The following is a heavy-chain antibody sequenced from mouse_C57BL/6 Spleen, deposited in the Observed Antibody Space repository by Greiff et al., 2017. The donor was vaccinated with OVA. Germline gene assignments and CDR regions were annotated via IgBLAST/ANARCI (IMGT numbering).Heavy chain of an antibody. V-gene: IGHV1-15*01. D-gene: IGHD1-1*01. CDR3: TREKDYYGSRGYFDV. Sequence: VQLMESGAELVRPGASVTLSCKASGYTFTDYEMHWVKQTPVHGLEWIGAIDPETGGTAYNQKFKGKAILTADKSSSTAYMELRSLTSEDSAVYYCTREKDYYGSRGYFDVWGTGTTVTVSS. CDR1: GYTFTDYE. CDR2: IDPETGGT. J-gene: IGHJ1*03.